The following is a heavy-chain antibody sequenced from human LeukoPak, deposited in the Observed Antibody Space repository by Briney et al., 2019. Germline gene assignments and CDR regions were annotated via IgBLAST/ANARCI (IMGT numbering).Heavy chain of an antibody. CDR2: IYYSGST. CDR3: ARGGLRYFDWSYFDY. V-gene: IGHV4-59*01. D-gene: IGHD3-9*01. J-gene: IGHJ4*02. CDR1: GGSISSYY. Sequence: SETLSLTCTVSGGSISSYYWSWIRQPPGKGLEWIGYIYYSGSTNYNPSLKSRVTISVDTSKNQFSLKLSSVTAADTAVYYWARGGLRYFDWSYFDYWGQGTLVTVSS.